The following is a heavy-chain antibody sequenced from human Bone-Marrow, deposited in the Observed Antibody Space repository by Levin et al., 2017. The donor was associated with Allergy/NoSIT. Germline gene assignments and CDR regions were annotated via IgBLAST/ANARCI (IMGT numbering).Heavy chain of an antibody. V-gene: IGHV3-21*01. J-gene: IGHJ5*01. CDR1: GFTLSSYG. Sequence: GESLKISCTVSGFTLSSYGMNWVRQAPGKGLEWVSSISSSSIYIYYGDSVKGRFTISRDNAKNSLYLQMNSLRAEDTAVYYCARDIWSEYRTYGDDDISDSWGQGTLVTVSS. D-gene: IGHD4-17*01. CDR3: ARDIWSEYRTYGDDDISDS. CDR2: ISSSSIYI.